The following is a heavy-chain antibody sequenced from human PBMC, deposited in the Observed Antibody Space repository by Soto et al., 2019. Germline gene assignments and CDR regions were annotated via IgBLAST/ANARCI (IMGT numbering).Heavy chain of an antibody. CDR1: GFTFSNYG. D-gene: IGHD4-4*01. Sequence: QVQLVESGGGVVQPGRSLTVSCAASGFTFSNYGMHWVRQAPDQGLEWVAVIWYDGSKKYYADSVRGRFTISRDDSKKTLYLEINSLRVDDTAVYYCVRDDSFRDSPAPWGQGTLVTVSS. CDR2: IWYDGSKK. J-gene: IGHJ5*02. CDR3: VRDDSFRDSPAP. V-gene: IGHV3-33*01.